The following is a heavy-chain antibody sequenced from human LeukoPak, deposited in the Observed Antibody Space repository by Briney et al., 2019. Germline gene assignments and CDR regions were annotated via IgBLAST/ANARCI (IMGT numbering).Heavy chain of an antibody. CDR2: INPNTGAT. CDR1: GYTFTGYY. V-gene: IGHV1-2*06. J-gene: IGHJ4*02. D-gene: IGHD6-13*01. CDR3: VRGGESSSWSYFDY. Sequence: ASVKVSCKASGYTFTGYYMYWVRQAPGQGLEWMGRINPNTGATNYEQKFQGRVSVTRDTSISTAYTELTRLTSDDTAVYFCVRGGESSSWSYFDYWGQGTLVTVSS.